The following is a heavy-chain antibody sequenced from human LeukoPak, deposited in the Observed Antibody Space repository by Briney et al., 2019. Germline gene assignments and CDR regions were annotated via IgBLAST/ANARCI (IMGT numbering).Heavy chain of an antibody. Sequence: SSETLSLTCTVSGGSISSRSYYWGWIRQPPGKGLEWIGSIYYSGSTYYDPSLKSRVTISVDTSKKQFSLKLSSVTAADTAIYDCARLLDGYNYVDYWGQGTLVTVSS. V-gene: IGHV4-39*01. CDR2: IYYSGST. CDR1: GGSISSRSYY. D-gene: IGHD5-24*01. CDR3: ARLLDGYNYVDY. J-gene: IGHJ4*02.